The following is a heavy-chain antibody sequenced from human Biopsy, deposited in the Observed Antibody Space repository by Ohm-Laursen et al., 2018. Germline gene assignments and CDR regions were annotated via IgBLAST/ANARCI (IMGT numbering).Heavy chain of an antibody. CDR2: IYTSGST. J-gene: IGHJ4*02. D-gene: IGHD3-16*01. CDR1: VGSFSGYY. V-gene: IGHV4-59*10. Sequence: SDTLSLTCAVYVGSFSGYYWNWIRQPAGKGLEWIGRIYTSGSTNFNPSLKSRVTMSIDTSKNQFSLRLSSVTAADTAVYYCARAAFGPFDSWGQGALVTVSS. CDR3: ARAAFGPFDS.